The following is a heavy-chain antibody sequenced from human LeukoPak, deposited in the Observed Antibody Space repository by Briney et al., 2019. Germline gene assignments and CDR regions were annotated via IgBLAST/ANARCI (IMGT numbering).Heavy chain of an antibody. V-gene: IGHV3-23*01. CDR3: AKDSPYSSSWYYFDY. CDR1: GFTFSSYA. CDR2: ISGSGGST. J-gene: IGHJ4*02. D-gene: IGHD6-13*01. Sequence: GGSLRLSCAASGFTFSSYAMSWVRQAPGKGLEWVSAISGSGGSTYYADSVKGRFTISRDNSKNTLYLQMNSLRAEDTPVYYCAKDSPYSSSWYYFDYWGQGTLVTVSS.